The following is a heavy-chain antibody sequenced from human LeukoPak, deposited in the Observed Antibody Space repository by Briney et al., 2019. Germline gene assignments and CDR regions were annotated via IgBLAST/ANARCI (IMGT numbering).Heavy chain of an antibody. CDR3: STVGSEGGSSN. Sequence: GGSPRLSCTASEFIFSTYDTNWVRQAPGKGLEWVSGIFGSSGGTYYADSVKGRFTISKDNSEHTLSLQMNSLTAEDTAVYYCSTVGSEGGSSNWGQGTLVTVSS. V-gene: IGHV3-23*01. J-gene: IGHJ4*02. CDR2: IFGSSGGT. D-gene: IGHD2-15*01. CDR1: EFIFSTYD.